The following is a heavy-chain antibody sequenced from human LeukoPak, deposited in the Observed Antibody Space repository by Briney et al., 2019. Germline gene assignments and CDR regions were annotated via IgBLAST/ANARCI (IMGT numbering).Heavy chain of an antibody. D-gene: IGHD3-3*01. V-gene: IGHV4-39*01. CDR2: IYYSGST. Sequence: PSETLSLTCTVSGGSISSSSYYWGWIRQPPGKGLEWIGSIYYSGSTYYNPSLKSRVTISVDTSKNQFSLKLSSVTAADTAVYYCARHSTDFGVVIMGDFDYWGQGTLVTVSS. CDR3: ARHSTDFGVVIMGDFDY. J-gene: IGHJ4*02. CDR1: GGSISSSSYY.